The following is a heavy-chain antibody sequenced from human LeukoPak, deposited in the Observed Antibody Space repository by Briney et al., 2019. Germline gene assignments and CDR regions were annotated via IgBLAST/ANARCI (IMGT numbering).Heavy chain of an antibody. CDR3: AREGYYDSSGYFDY. D-gene: IGHD3-22*01. J-gene: IGHJ4*02. CDR2: IYYSGST. V-gene: IGHV4-59*12. Sequence: SETLSLTCTVSGGSISSYYWSWIRQPPGKGLEWIGYIYYSGSTNYNPSLKSRVTISVDTSKNQFSLKLSSVTAADTAVYYCAREGYYDSSGYFDYWGQGTLVTVSS. CDR1: GGSISSYY.